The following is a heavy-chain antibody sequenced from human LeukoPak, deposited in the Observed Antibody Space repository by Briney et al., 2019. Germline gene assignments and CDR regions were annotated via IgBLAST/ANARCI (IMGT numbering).Heavy chain of an antibody. J-gene: IGHJ6*02. D-gene: IGHD6-19*01. Sequence: SVKVSCKASGGTFSSYAISWVRHAPGQGLEWMGRIIPIFGIANYAQKFQGRVTITADKSTSTAYMELSSLRSEDTAVYYRARGGGSGWVHYYYYGMDVWGQGTTVTVSS. CDR2: IIPIFGIA. CDR1: GGTFSSYA. V-gene: IGHV1-69*04. CDR3: ARGGGSGWVHYYYYGMDV.